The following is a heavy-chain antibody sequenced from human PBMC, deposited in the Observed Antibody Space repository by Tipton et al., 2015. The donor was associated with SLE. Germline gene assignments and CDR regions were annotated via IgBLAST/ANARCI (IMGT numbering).Heavy chain of an antibody. CDR2: IFYSGNT. D-gene: IGHD2-21*02. Sequence: GSLRLSCTSSGCTFSIYEMNWVRQAPGKGLEWIGRIFYSGNTYYNPSLKRRVTISVDTSKNQFSLKLSSVTAADTAVYYCASRVADRRGDEYFLHWGRGTLVTFSS. CDR1: GCTFSIYE. CDR3: ASRVADRRGDEYFLH. J-gene: IGHJ1*01. V-gene: IGHV4-59*05.